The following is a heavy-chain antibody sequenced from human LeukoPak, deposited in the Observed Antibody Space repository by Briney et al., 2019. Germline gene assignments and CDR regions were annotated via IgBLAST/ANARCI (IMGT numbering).Heavy chain of an antibody. CDR1: GGSFSGYY. CDR3: GSATYYKVDS. Sequence: PSETLSLTCAVYGGSFSGYYWSWIRQPPGKGLEWIGEINHSGSTNYNPSLKSRVTMSLDESTNHFSMKLSSVTAADTAVYYCGSATYYKVDSWGQGTLVIVSS. V-gene: IGHV4-34*01. CDR2: INHSGST. D-gene: IGHD3-10*01. J-gene: IGHJ4*02.